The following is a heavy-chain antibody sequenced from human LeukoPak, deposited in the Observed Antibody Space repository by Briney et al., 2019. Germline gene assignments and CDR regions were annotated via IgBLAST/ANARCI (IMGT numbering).Heavy chain of an antibody. V-gene: IGHV4-39*01. CDR2: MYYSGST. J-gene: IGHJ4*02. D-gene: IGHD3-22*01. CDR1: GDSITGSTYY. Sequence: PSETLSLTCTVSGDSITGSTYYWGWLRQPPGKGLEWIGSMYYSGSTYYNPSLKSRVTMSADTSKNQVSLHLRSVTAADTAVYYCARQYYDSTGYYYFDYWGQGTLVTVSS. CDR3: ARQYYDSTGYYYFDY.